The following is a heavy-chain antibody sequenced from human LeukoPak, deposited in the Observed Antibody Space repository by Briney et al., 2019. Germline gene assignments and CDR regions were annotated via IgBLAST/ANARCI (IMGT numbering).Heavy chain of an antibody. V-gene: IGHV3-23*01. CDR3: AKDHYYDSSGYYYFDY. Sequence: PGASLRLSCAASGFTFSNYAMSWVRQAPGKGLEWVSAITGSGGNTYYADSVKGRFTISRDNSKNTVFLQMNSLRAEDTAVYYCAKDHYYDSSGYYYFDYWGQGTLVTVSS. J-gene: IGHJ4*02. D-gene: IGHD3-22*01. CDR2: ITGSGGNT. CDR1: GFTFSNYA.